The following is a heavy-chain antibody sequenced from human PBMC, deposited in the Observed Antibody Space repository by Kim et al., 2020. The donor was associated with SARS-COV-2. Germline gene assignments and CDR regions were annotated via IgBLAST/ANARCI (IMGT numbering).Heavy chain of an antibody. V-gene: IGHV4-39*01. Sequence: SETLSLTCTVSGGSISSSSYYWGWIRQPPGKGLEWIGSIYYSGSTYYNPSLKSRVTISVDTSKNQFSLKLSSVTAADTAVYYCARHGYPILNYYDSSGYYYGPYYFDYWGQGTLVTVSS. CDR1: GGSISSSSYY. CDR3: ARHGYPILNYYDSSGYYYGPYYFDY. D-gene: IGHD3-22*01. J-gene: IGHJ4*02. CDR2: IYYSGST.